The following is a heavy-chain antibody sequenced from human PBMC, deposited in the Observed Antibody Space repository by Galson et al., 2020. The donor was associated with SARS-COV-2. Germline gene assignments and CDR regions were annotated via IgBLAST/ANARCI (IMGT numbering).Heavy chain of an antibody. D-gene: IGHD6-19*01. Sequence: SETLSLTCTVSGGSISSYYWSWIRQPPGKGLEWIGYIYYSGSTNYNPSLKSRVTISVDTSKNQFSLKLSSVTAADTAVYYCARLGHPAPSIAVAGTKRYYFDYWGQGTLVTVSS. CDR1: GGSISSYY. V-gene: IGHV4-59*08. J-gene: IGHJ4*02. CDR2: IYYSGST. CDR3: ARLGHPAPSIAVAGTKRYYFDY.